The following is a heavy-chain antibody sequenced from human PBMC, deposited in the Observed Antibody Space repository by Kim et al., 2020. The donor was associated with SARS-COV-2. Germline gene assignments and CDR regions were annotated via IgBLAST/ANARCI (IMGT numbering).Heavy chain of an antibody. CDR3: AKDKSGSYGYGGNDY. CDR1: GFTFSSYC. Sequence: GGSLRLSCAAYGFTFSSYCMHWVRQAPGKGLEWVAVISYDGSNKYYADSVKGRFTISRDNSKNTLYLQMNSLRAEDTAVYYCAKDKSGSYGYGGNDYWGQGNLVTVSS. J-gene: IGHJ4*02. CDR2: ISYDGSNK. D-gene: IGHD5-18*01. V-gene: IGHV3-30*18.